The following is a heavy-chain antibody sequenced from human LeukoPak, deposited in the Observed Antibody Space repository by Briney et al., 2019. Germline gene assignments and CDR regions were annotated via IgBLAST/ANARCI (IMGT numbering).Heavy chain of an antibody. Sequence: GGSLRLSCAAFGFTFSNYAMTWVRQAPGKGLEWVSTISGGDGSTYYADSVKGRFTISRDNSKNTLYLQMNSLRAEDTAVYYCAKDVYCSSTTCYGLDYYYGMDVWGKGTTVTVSS. CDR2: ISGGDGST. CDR3: AKDVYCSSTTCYGLDYYYGMDV. CDR1: GFTFSNYA. J-gene: IGHJ6*04. D-gene: IGHD2-2*01. V-gene: IGHV3-23*01.